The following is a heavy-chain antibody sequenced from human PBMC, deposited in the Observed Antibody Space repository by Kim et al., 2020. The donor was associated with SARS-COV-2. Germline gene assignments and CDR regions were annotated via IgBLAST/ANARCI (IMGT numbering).Heavy chain of an antibody. CDR3: ATSFDFWSGSVS. CDR2: IKPDGSDK. CDR1: GFSSSTYW. V-gene: IGHV3-7*03. Sequence: GGSLRLSCAASGFSSSTYWMTWVRQTPGKGLEWVATIKPDGSDKYYVDSVKGRFAISRDNAKSSLSLQMNSLRADDTAVYYRATSFDFWSGSVSWGPRT. J-gene: IGHJ5*02. D-gene: IGHD3-3*01.